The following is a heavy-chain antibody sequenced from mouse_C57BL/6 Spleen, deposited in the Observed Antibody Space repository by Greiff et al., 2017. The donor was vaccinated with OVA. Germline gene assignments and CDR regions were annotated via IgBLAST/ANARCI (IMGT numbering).Heavy chain of an antibody. Sequence: VQLQQSGPVLVKPGASVKMSCKASGYTFTDYYMNWVKQSHGKSLEWIGVINPYNGGTSYNQKFKGKATLTVDKSSSTAYMELNSLTSEDSAVYYCAREGTADYAMDYWGQGTSVTVSS. J-gene: IGHJ4*01. D-gene: IGHD3-3*01. CDR1: GYTFTDYY. V-gene: IGHV1-19*01. CDR2: INPYNGGT. CDR3: AREGTADYAMDY.